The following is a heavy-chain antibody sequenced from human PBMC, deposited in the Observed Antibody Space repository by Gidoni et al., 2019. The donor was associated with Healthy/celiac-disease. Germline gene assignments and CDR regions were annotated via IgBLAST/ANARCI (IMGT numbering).Heavy chain of an antibody. J-gene: IGHJ4*02. D-gene: IGHD6-13*01. V-gene: IGHV4-31*03. CDR1: RGSISSGGYY. CDR2: IYYSGST. Sequence: QVQLQESGPGLVKPSHTLSPTCPVPRGSISSGGYYWSWIRQHPGKGLEWIGYIYYSGSTYYNPSLKSRVTISVDTAKNQFSLKLSSVTAADTAVYYCARGGQQLVGLDYWGQGTLVTVSS. CDR3: ARGGQQLVGLDY.